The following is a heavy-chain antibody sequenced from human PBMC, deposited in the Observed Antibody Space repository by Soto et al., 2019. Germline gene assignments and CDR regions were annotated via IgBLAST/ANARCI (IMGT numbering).Heavy chain of an antibody. D-gene: IGHD6-19*01. V-gene: IGHV4-61*01. CDR1: GGSVSSGSYY. CDR2: IYYSGST. CDR3: ARLYSSGWYGFDY. Sequence: SETLSLTCTVSGGSVSSGSYYWSWIRQPPGKGLEWIGYIYYSGSTNYNPSLKSRVTISVDTSKNQFSLKLSSVTAADTAVYYCARLYSSGWYGFDYWGQGTLVTVSS. J-gene: IGHJ4*02.